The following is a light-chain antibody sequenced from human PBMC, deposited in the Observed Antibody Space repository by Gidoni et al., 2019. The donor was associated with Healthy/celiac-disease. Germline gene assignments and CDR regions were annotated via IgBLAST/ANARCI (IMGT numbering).Light chain of an antibody. CDR3: QQYGSSPPYT. Sequence: LVLTQSPGTLSLSPGERATLSCRASQRVSSRYLGWYHQKPGQAPRLLIYGASSRDTGIPDRVRGSGSGTDFTLTISRLEPEEFAGYYCQQYGSSPPYTFGQGTKLEIK. V-gene: IGKV3-20*01. J-gene: IGKJ2*01. CDR1: QRVSSRY. CDR2: GAS.